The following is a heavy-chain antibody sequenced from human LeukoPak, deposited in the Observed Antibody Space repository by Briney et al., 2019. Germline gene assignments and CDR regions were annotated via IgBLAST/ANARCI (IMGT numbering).Heavy chain of an antibody. V-gene: IGHV4-61*09. CDR1: GGSISSGNYY. J-gene: IGHJ6*03. CDR2: IYTSGST. Sequence: SETLSLTCTVSGGSISSGNYYWSWIRQPAGEGLEWIGHIYTSGSTNYNPSLKSRVTMSVDTSKNQFSLKLSSVTAADTAVYYCARAVGSGSFQTYYYYMDVWGKGTTVTISS. CDR3: ARAVGSGSFQTYYYYMDV. D-gene: IGHD3-10*01.